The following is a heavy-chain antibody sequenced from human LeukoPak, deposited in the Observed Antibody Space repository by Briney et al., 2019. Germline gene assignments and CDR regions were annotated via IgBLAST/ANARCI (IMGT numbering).Heavy chain of an antibody. V-gene: IGHV4-4*07. J-gene: IGHJ3*02. Sequence: RQPAGKGLEWIGRIYTSGSTNYNPSLKSRVTMSVDTSKNQFSLKLSSVTAADTAVYYCASDMKAASDAFDIWGQGTMXT. CDR3: ASDMKAASDAFDI. CDR2: IYTSGST. D-gene: IGHD2-15*01.